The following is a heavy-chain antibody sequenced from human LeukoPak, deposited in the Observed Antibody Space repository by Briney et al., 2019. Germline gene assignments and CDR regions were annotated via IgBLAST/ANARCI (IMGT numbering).Heavy chain of an antibody. CDR3: AKSPLYCSGGSCYSTYYFDY. Sequence: GGSLRLSCGASGFTFSSYAMSCVRQAPGKGLEWVSAISGSGGSTYYADSVKGRFTISRDNSQNTLYLQMNSLRADDKAVYYCAKSPLYCSGGSCYSTYYFDYWGQGTLVTVSS. J-gene: IGHJ4*02. CDR1: GFTFSSYA. D-gene: IGHD2-15*01. CDR2: ISGSGGST. V-gene: IGHV3-23*01.